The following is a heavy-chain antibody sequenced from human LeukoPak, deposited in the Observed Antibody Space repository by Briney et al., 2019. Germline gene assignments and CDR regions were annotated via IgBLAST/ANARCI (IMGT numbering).Heavy chain of an antibody. J-gene: IGHJ5*02. CDR1: GFTFSSYS. CDR2: ISGSSSYI. D-gene: IGHD6-13*01. Sequence: GGSLRLSCAASGFTFSSYSMNWVRQAPGKGLEWVSSISGSSSYIYYADSVKGRFTISRDNAKNSLYLQMNSLRAEDTAVYYCARDRRTAAAGSPWFDPWGQGTLVTVSS. CDR3: ARDRRTAAAGSPWFDP. V-gene: IGHV3-21*01.